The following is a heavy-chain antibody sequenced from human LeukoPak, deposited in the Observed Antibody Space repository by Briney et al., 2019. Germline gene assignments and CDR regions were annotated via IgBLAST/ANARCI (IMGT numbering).Heavy chain of an antibody. V-gene: IGHV6-1*01. CDR3: VRDSDDYYWALDF. Sequence: SQTLSLTCAISGDSVSNNIATWNWVRQSPSGGLEWLRRTYYRSRWGNDYAISVKSRITIKPDTSRNQFSLQLNSVTPEDTAVYYCVRDSDDYYWALDFWGRGTPVTVSS. J-gene: IGHJ4*02. CDR2: TYYRSRWGN. D-gene: IGHD3-10*01. CDR1: GDSVSNNIAT.